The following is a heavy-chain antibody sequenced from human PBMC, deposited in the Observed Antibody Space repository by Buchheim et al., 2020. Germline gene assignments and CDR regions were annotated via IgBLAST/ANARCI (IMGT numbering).Heavy chain of an antibody. J-gene: IGHJ4*02. CDR1: GFTFSDSW. V-gene: IGHV3-7*04. CDR2: VNQDGSET. Sequence: EVQLVESGGGLVQTGGSLRLSCAASGFTFSDSWMTWVRQAPGKGLERVANVNQDGSETYYVDPVKGRFTISRDNAKNSLYLQMNSLRAEDTAVYYCTRDRGWQQFDYWGQGTL. D-gene: IGHD5-24*01. CDR3: TRDRGWQQFDY.